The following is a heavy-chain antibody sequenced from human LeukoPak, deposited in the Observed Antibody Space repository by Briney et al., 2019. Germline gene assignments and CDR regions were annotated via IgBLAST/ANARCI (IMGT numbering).Heavy chain of an antibody. CDR1: GYSFTSYW. CDR2: IYPGASDT. Sequence: GESLQISSKGSGYSFTSYWIGWGRQMPGKGLEWMGIIYPGASDTRYSPSFQGQVTISADKSISTAYLQWSSLKASDTAMYYCARQTTILTTLNYWGQGTLVTVSS. D-gene: IGHD4-11*01. J-gene: IGHJ4*02. CDR3: ARQTTILTTLNY. V-gene: IGHV5-51*01.